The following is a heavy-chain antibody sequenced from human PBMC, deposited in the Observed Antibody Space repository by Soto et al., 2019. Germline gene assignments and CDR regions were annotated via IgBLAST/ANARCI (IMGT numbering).Heavy chain of an antibody. CDR3: ANGYLGSSNVFDV. J-gene: IGHJ3*01. V-gene: IGHV3-30*18. Sequence: PGGSLRLSXVVSGFNLSDYAINWARRAPGKGLQGVATVSFDGNTKNFAESVKGRFFLSRDKYNNTVYLLVNSLRSEVTAIYYCANGYLGSSNVFDVWGRGTVVTVSS. CDR1: GFNLSDYA. CDR2: VSFDGNTK. D-gene: IGHD2-2*01.